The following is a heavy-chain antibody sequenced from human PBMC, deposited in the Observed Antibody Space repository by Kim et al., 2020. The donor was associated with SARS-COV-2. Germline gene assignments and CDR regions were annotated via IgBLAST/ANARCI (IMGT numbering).Heavy chain of an antibody. D-gene: IGHD5-12*01. CDR2: TI. CDR3: ARGEMATINY. J-gene: IGHJ4*02. Sequence: TIYYPNSVKGRFTISRDNAKNSLYLQMNSLRAEDTAVYYCARGEMATINYXGQGTLVTVSS. V-gene: IGHV3-48*03.